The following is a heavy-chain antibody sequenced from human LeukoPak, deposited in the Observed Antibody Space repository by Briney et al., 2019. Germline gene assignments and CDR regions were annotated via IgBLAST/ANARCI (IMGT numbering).Heavy chain of an antibody. D-gene: IGHD1-26*01. J-gene: IGHJ2*01. CDR2: IGGDGLTT. Sequence: PGGSLRLSCAASGFTFGSYSMHWVRQAPWKRPECVSVIGGDGLTTFYADSVKDRFTISRDNSESTLYLEMGSLRAEDMAVYYCAREGGGSGLWYYDLWGRGTLVTVSS. CDR1: GFTFGSYS. CDR3: AREGGGSGLWYYDL. V-gene: IGHV3-64*02.